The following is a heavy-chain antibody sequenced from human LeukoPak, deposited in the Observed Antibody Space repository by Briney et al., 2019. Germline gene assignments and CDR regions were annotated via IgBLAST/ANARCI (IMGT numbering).Heavy chain of an antibody. J-gene: IGHJ4*02. CDR2: IKTKVEGGPT. CDR3: TADVSDSSGPSFDY. Sequence: PSETLSLTCTVSGGSISSSNWWSWVRQAPGEGLEWVARIKTKVEGGPTEYAAPVKGRFTISRDDSENTLYLQMNSLKTEDTAVYYCTADVSDSSGPSFDYWGQGTLVTVSS. D-gene: IGHD3-22*01. V-gene: IGHV3-15*01. CDR1: GGSISSSNW.